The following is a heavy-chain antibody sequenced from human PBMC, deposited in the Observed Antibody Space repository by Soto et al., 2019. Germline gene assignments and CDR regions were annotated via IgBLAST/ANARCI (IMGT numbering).Heavy chain of an antibody. J-gene: IGHJ4*02. CDR2: IIPILGIA. Sequence: QFQLVQSGAEVKKPGSSVKVSCKASGGTFSTYTIIWVRQAPGQGLEWMGRIIPILGIANYAQKFQGRVTITADKSTSTAYMELSSLRSEDTAVYYCASRSTVVVAATEAFDYWGQGTLVTVSS. CDR3: ASRSTVVVAATEAFDY. D-gene: IGHD2-15*01. V-gene: IGHV1-69*02. CDR1: GGTFSTYT.